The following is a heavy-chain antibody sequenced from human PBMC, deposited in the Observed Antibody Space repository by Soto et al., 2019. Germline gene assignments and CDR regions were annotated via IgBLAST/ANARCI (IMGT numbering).Heavy chain of an antibody. CDR2: ISAYNGNT. Sequence: ASVKDSFKASGYTFTSYGISWVRQAPGQGLEWMGWISAYNGNTNYAQKLQGRVTMNTDTSTCPAYMELRSLRSDDTAVDYCAGSRFCSSTSCYAFDIWGQGTMVTVSS. V-gene: IGHV1-18*01. J-gene: IGHJ3*02. D-gene: IGHD2-2*01. CDR1: GYTFTSYG. CDR3: AGSRFCSSTSCYAFDI.